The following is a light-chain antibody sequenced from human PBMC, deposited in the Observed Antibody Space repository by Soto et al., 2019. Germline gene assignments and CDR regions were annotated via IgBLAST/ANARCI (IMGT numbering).Light chain of an antibody. J-gene: IGKJ4*01. CDR1: QTVANY. Sequence: EIVLTQSPATLSLSPGERATLSCRANQTVANYLAWYQQRPGQAPRRLIYDSSHRATGIPPRFSGGGSGTDFALTISSLEPEDFAVYYCQQRMNWPLTFGGGTRVE. CDR3: QQRMNWPLT. CDR2: DSS. V-gene: IGKV3-11*01.